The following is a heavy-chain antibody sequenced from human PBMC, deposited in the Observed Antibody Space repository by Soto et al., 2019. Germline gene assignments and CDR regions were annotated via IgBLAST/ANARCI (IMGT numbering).Heavy chain of an antibody. V-gene: IGHV3-48*02. CDR3: ARLGYCSSATCKYYFYYCGMDA. J-gene: IGHJ6*02. CDR2: ISGRGTTT. D-gene: IGHD2-2*01. CDR1: GFSFGSYS. Sequence: GGSLRLSCEASGFSFGSYSMNWVRQAPGKGLEWVSFISGRGTTTYYADSVRGRFTVSRDNAKNSLSLEVNSLRDEDTAVYYCARLGYCSSATCKYYFYYCGMDAWGQGTTVTVSS.